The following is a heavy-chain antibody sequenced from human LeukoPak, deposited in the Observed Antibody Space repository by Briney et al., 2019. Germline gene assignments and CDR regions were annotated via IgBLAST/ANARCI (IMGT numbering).Heavy chain of an antibody. CDR1: GFTFSGYS. J-gene: IGHJ4*02. Sequence: PGGSLRLSCAASGFTFSGYSMNWVRQAPGKGLEWVSSISRSSSYIYYADSVKGRFTISRDSAKNSLYLQMNSLRADDTAVYYCARSRWLDAFDYWGQGTLVTVSS. CDR3: ARSRWLDAFDY. D-gene: IGHD6-19*01. CDR2: ISRSSSYI. V-gene: IGHV3-21*01.